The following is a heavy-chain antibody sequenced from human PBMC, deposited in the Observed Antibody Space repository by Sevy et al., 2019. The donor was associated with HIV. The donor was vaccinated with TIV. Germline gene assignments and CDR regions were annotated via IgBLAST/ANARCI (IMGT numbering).Heavy chain of an antibody. CDR3: ATTPVAGPHPKNNWFDP. CDR2: FDPEDGET. V-gene: IGHV1-24*01. D-gene: IGHD6-19*01. Sequence: ASVKVSYKVSGYTLTELSMHWVRQAPGKGLEWMGGFDPEDGETIYAQKFQGRVTMTEDTSTDTAYMELSSLRSEDTAVYYCATTPVAGPHPKNNWFDPWGQGTLVTVSS. CDR1: GYTLTELS. J-gene: IGHJ5*02.